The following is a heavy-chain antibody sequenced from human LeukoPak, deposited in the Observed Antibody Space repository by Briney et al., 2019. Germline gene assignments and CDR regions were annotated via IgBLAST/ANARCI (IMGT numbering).Heavy chain of an antibody. CDR1: GGSISSGGYY. Sequence: SQTLSLTCTVSGGSISSGGYYWSWKRQHPGKGLEWIVYIYYSGSTYYNPSLKSRVTISVDTSKNQFSLKLSSVTAADTAVYYCARAPRGVRGVSYDYWGQGTLVTVSS. J-gene: IGHJ4*02. D-gene: IGHD3-10*01. CDR2: IYYSGST. V-gene: IGHV4-31*03. CDR3: ARAPRGVRGVSYDY.